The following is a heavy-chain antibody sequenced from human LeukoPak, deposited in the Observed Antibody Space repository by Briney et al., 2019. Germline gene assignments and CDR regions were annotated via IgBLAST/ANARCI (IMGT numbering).Heavy chain of an antibody. V-gene: IGHV3-20*01. D-gene: IGHD2-2*01. CDR1: GFTFDDYG. Sequence: GGSLRLSCAASGFTFDDYGMSWVRQAPGKGLEWVSGINWNGGSTGYADSVKGRFTISRDNAKNSLYLQMNSLRAEDTALYHCARANCSSTSCSNDYWGQGTLVTVSS. CDR3: ARANCSSTSCSNDY. J-gene: IGHJ4*02. CDR2: INWNGGST.